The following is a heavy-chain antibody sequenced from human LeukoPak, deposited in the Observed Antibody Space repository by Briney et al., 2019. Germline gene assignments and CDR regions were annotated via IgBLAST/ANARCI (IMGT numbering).Heavy chain of an antibody. CDR3: AISNTGRYVDN. D-gene: IGHD2/OR15-2a*01. CDR2: IYPGDSDT. V-gene: IGHV5-51*01. J-gene: IGHJ4*02. Sequence: GESLKISCKGSGYRFNSYWIAWVRQMPGKGLEWMGIIYPGDSDTRYSPSFQGQVTISADKSISTAYLQWSSLEASDTAMYYCAISNTGRYVDNWGQGTLVTVSS. CDR1: GYRFNSYW.